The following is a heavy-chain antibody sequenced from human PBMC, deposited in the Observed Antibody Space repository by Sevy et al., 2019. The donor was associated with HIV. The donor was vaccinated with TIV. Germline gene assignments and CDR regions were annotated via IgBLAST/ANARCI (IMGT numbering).Heavy chain of an antibody. CDR3: TRGYYYDSSGYSDY. J-gene: IGHJ4*02. CDR2: IGSKDYGGAT. Sequence: GGSLRLSCTGSGFTSGDYAMSWFRQAPGMGLEWVGFIGSKDYGGATEYAASVKGRFTISRADSKSIADLQTDSLKTEDTAVYYCTRGYYYDSSGYSDYWGQGTLVTVSS. V-gene: IGHV3-49*03. CDR1: GFTSGDYA. D-gene: IGHD3-22*01.